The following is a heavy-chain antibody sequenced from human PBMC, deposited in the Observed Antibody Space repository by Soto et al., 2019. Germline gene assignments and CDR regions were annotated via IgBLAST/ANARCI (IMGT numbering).Heavy chain of an antibody. Sequence: SETLSLTCAVYGGSFSGYYWSWIRQPPGKGLEWIGEINHSGSTNYNPSLKSRVTISVDTSKNQFSLKLSSVTAADTAVYYCARGRGGGRYGGSTRLVCWGQGTLVTVSS. CDR3: ARGRGGGRYGGSTRLVC. CDR1: GGSFSGYY. D-gene: IGHD6-19*01. J-gene: IGHJ4*02. V-gene: IGHV4-34*01. CDR2: INHSGST.